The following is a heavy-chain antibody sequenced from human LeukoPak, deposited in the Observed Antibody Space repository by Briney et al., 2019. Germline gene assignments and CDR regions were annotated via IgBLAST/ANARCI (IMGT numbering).Heavy chain of an antibody. CDR2: INPSGGST. V-gene: IGHV1-46*01. CDR3: ARPLAPVMLNAFDI. CDR1: GYTFTSYY. Sequence: GASVKVSCKASGYTFTSYYIHWVRQAPGQGLEWMGIINPSGGSTDYAQKFQGRVTVTRDTSTSTVYMELSSLRSEDTAFYYCARPLAPVMLNAFDIWGQGTMVTVSS. J-gene: IGHJ3*02. D-gene: IGHD2-8*01.